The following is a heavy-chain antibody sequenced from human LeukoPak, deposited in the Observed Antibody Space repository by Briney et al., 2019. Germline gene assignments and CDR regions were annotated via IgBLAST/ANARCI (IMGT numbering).Heavy chain of an antibody. CDR1: GYTFTSYY. CDR3: ARGDGYSGYDSRYYYYYMDV. J-gene: IGHJ6*03. Sequence: ASVKVSCKASGYTFTSYYMHWVRQAPGQGLEWMGIINPSGGSTSYAQKFQGRVTMTRDMSTSTVYMELSSLRSEDTAVYCCARGDGYSGYDSRYYYYYMDVWGKGTTVTVSS. V-gene: IGHV1-46*01. CDR2: INPSGGST. D-gene: IGHD5-12*01.